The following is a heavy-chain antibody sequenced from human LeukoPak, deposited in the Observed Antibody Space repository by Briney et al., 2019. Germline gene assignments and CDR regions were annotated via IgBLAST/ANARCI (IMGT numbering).Heavy chain of an antibody. J-gene: IGHJ6*03. CDR1: GGSISSYY. Sequence: SETLSLTCTVSGGSISSYYWSWIRQPAGKGLEWIGRIYTSGSTNYNPSLKSRVTMSVDTSKNQFSLKLSSVTAADTAVYYCARERSRVVRGVSPYMDVWGKGTTVTVSS. V-gene: IGHV4-4*07. CDR2: IYTSGST. CDR3: ARERSRVVRGVSPYMDV. D-gene: IGHD3-10*01.